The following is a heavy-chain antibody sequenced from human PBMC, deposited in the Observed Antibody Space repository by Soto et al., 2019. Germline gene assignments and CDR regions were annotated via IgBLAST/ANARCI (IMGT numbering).Heavy chain of an antibody. V-gene: IGHV3-74*01. Sequence: GGALRLSCASSDFSLSDYWMHWVRQVQVKRLISVSRSSIDGHDTKYADSVKGRFTISRDNAKNTLYMQMAYLRAVYTAVYYCVRAPDQKPIDFWGHGSLVTVSS. CDR1: DFSLSDYW. J-gene: IGHJ4*01. CDR2: SSIDGHDT. CDR3: VRAPDQKPIDF.